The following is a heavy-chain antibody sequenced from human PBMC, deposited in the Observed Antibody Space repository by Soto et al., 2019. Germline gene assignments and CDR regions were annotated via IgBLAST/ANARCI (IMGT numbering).Heavy chain of an antibody. Sequence: PSETLSLTCAVYGGSFSGYSWTWIRQPPGTGLEWIGEINHTGSTNYNPSLKSRVTISVDTSKNQLSLKLTSVTAADTAVYYCARDKITGLLDYWGQGTLVTVSS. CDR1: GGSFSGYS. D-gene: IGHD2-8*02. CDR2: INHTGST. J-gene: IGHJ4*02. CDR3: ARDKITGLLDY. V-gene: IGHV4-34*01.